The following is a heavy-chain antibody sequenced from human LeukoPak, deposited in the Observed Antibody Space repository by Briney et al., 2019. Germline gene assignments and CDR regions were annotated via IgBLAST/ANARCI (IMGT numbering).Heavy chain of an antibody. J-gene: IGHJ6*03. D-gene: IGHD2-2*01. Sequence: GGSLRLSCAASGFTFSSYSMNWVRQAPGKGLEWVSSISSSSSYMYYADSVKGRFTISRDNAKNSLYLQMNSLRAEDTAVYYCARYAGYCSSTSCYYMDVWGKGTTVTVSS. CDR2: ISSSSSYM. CDR3: ARYAGYCSSTSCYYMDV. V-gene: IGHV3-21*01. CDR1: GFTFSSYS.